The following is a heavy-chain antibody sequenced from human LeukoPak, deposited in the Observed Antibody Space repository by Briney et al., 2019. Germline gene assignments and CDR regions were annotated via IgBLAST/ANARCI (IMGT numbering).Heavy chain of an antibody. CDR2: INHSGST. V-gene: IGHV4-34*01. J-gene: IGHJ4*02. Sequence: SETLSLTCAVYGGSFSGYYWSWIRQPPGKGLEWIGEINHSGSTNYNPSLKSRVTISVDTSKNQFSLKLSSVTAADTAVYYCAIRNTMVRAFDYWGQGTLVTVSS. D-gene: IGHD3-10*01. CDR1: GGSFSGYY. CDR3: AIRNTMVRAFDY.